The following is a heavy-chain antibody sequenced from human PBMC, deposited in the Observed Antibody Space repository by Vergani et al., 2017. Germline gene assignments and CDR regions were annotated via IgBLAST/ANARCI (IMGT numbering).Heavy chain of an antibody. CDR1: GFTLSNYD. CDR2: IQFDGSNQ. Sequence: QVQLVESGGGVVQRGGSLSLSCATSGFTLSNYDMQWIRQGPGKGLEFVAFIQFDGSNQYYPDSVKGRFTLSRDFSKNTLYLQMNSLRTDDTATYYCAKHFRGWGIDYWGQGTQVIVSS. CDR3: AKHFRGWGIDY. V-gene: IGHV3-30*02. D-gene: IGHD3-16*01. J-gene: IGHJ4*02.